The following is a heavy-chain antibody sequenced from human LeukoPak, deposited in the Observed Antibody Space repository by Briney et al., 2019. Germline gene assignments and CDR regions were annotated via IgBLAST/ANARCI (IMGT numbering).Heavy chain of an antibody. Sequence: GGSLSLSCALSGFTFCSFSMNWVREAPGEGGEWVSYITSRSSTINYADAVTGRFTISRDNGKISMYMQMNSLRDEQTAVYYCARDRSGIAVAGTRFDYWGQGTLVTVSA. CDR2: ITSRSSTI. D-gene: IGHD6-19*01. CDR1: GFTFCSFS. J-gene: IGHJ4*02. V-gene: IGHV3-48*02. CDR3: ARDRSGIAVAGTRFDY.